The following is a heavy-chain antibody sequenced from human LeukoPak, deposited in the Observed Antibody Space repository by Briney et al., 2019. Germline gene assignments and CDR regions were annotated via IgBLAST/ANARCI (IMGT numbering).Heavy chain of an antibody. J-gene: IGHJ2*01. D-gene: IGHD2-21*02. CDR3: ARGKEYCGGDCFSSWYFDL. V-gene: IGHV4-59*12. CDR1: GGSISNYY. CDR2: IYYSGST. Sequence: PSETLSLTCTVSGGSISNYYWSWIRQPPGKGLDWIGYIYYSGSTNYNPSLKSRVTISVDTSRNQFSLKLSSVTAADTAVYYCARGKEYCGGDCFSSWYFDLWGRGTLVTVSS.